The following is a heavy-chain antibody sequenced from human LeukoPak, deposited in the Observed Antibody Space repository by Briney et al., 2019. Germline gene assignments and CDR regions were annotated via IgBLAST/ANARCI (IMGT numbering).Heavy chain of an antibody. CDR1: GFTFSAYW. Sequence: GGSLRLSCVASGFTFSAYWMTWVRQAPGKGLEWVANINQDGSDKYYVDSVKGRFTISRDNAKNSACLQMKSLRAEDAAVYYCARGYPNDYWGQGTVVTVSA. V-gene: IGHV3-7*01. D-gene: IGHD2-2*02. CDR2: INQDGSDK. J-gene: IGHJ4*02. CDR3: ARGYPNDY.